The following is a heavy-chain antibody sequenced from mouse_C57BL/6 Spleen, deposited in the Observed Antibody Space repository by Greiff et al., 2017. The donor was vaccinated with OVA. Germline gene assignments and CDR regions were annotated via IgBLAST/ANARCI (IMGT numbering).Heavy chain of an antibody. CDR3: ARENWVGLRDFGY. CDR2: ISDGGSYT. CDR1: GFTFSSYA. Sequence: EVQRVESGGCLVKPGGSLKLSCAASGFTFSSYATSWVRQTPEKRLEWVATISDGGSYTYYPDNVKGRFTISRDNAKNNLYLQMSHLKSEDTAMYYCARENWVGLRDFGYWGQNTPLTVSS. J-gene: IGHJ2*01. D-gene: IGHD4-1*01. V-gene: IGHV5-4*01.